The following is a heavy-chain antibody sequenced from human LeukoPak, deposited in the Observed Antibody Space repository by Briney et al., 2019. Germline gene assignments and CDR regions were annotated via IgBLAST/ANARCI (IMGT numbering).Heavy chain of an antibody. CDR2: INPNSGGT. D-gene: IGHD4-17*01. CDR1: GYTFTGCY. V-gene: IGHV1-2*02. J-gene: IGHJ4*02. Sequence: ASVKVSCKASGYTFTGCYMHWVRQAPGQGLEWMGWINPNSGGTNYAQKFQGRVTMTRDTSISTAYMELSRLRSDDTAAYYCARDLDYDLLFDYWGQGILVTVSS. CDR3: ARDLDYDLLFDY.